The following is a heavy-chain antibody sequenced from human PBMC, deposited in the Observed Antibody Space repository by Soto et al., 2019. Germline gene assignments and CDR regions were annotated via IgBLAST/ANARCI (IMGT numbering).Heavy chain of an antibody. CDR1: GYTFTGYY. V-gene: IGHV1-2*02. J-gene: IGHJ6*02. CDR3: AKGFYYIYYYYGMDV. Sequence: ASVKVSCKASGYTFTGYYMHWVRQAPGQGLEWMGWINPNSGGTDCAQKFQGRVTMTRDTSISTAYMELSRLRSDDTAVYYCAKGFYYIYYYYGMDVWGQGTTVTVSS. CDR2: INPNSGGT. D-gene: IGHD3-22*01.